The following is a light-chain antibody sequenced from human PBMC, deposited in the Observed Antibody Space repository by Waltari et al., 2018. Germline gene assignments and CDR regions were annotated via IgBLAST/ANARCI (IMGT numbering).Light chain of an antibody. CDR3: SSYTSSSTPVV. V-gene: IGLV2-18*02. CDR1: SRDVGSYNR. Sequence: QSALTQPPSVSGSPGQSVTISCTGTSRDVGSYNRVSWYQQPPGTAPKLLVYEVRNRPSGGPDRFSGSKSGNTASLTISALQAEDEADYYCSSYTSSSTPVVFGGGTKLTVL. J-gene: IGLJ2*01. CDR2: EVR.